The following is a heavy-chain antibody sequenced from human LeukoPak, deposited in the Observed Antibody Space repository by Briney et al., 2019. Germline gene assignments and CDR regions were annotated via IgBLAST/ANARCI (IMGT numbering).Heavy chain of an antibody. D-gene: IGHD2-2*01. Sequence: SVKVSCKASGFTFTSSAVQWVRQARGQRLEWIGWIVVGSGNTNYAQKFQERVTITRDMSTSTAYMELSSLRSEDTAVYYCAADRVVVVPAPFEPWGQGTLVTVSS. CDR3: AADRVVVVPAPFEP. J-gene: IGHJ5*02. V-gene: IGHV1-58*01. CDR1: GFTFTSSA. CDR2: IVVGSGNT.